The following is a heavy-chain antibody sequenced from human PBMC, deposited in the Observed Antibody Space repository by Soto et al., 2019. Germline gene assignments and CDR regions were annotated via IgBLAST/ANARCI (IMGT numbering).Heavy chain of an antibody. J-gene: IGHJ5*02. Sequence: GGSLRLSCAGSVFTFSTFDIHWVRQAPGKGLEWVSGIGTLSDTFYAASVQGRFTISRQNAKNSVYLQMNSLRAGDTAFYYCARGRSFSYDSTPPPMFDPWGQGTLVTVSS. V-gene: IGHV3-13*01. CDR3: ARGRSFSYDSTPPPMFDP. CDR2: IGTLSDT. D-gene: IGHD3-10*01. CDR1: VFTFSTFD.